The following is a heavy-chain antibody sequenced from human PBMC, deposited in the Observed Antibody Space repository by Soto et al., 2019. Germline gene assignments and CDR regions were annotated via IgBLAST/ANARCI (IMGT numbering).Heavy chain of an antibody. Sequence: GGSLRLSCAASGLTFSNYGIHWVRQAPGKGLEWVAVISHDGNKEYYADSVKGRFTVSRDNSKKTVYLQMNSLRAEDTAMYYCARESSSWHFNWFDPWGQGTLVTSPQ. CDR1: GLTFSNYG. D-gene: IGHD6-13*01. V-gene: IGHV3-30*03. CDR3: ARESSSWHFNWFDP. CDR2: ISHDGNKE. J-gene: IGHJ5*02.